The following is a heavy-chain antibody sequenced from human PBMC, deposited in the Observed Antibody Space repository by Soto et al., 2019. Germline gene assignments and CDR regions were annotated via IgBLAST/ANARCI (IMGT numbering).Heavy chain of an antibody. Sequence: GASVKVSCKASGYTFSSSSITWVRQAPGQGLECLGWISVYNGITKYAQNVQGRVTMTADTGSDTAYMELRSLRSDDTAVHYCARNTSGGFDSWGQGTLVTVSS. CDR3: ARNTSGGFDS. CDR1: GYTFSSSS. CDR2: ISVYNGIT. J-gene: IGHJ4*02. V-gene: IGHV1-18*01. D-gene: IGHD3-16*01.